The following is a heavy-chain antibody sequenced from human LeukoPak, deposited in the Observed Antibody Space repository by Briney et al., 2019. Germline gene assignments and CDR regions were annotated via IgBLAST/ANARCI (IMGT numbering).Heavy chain of an antibody. CDR1: GFTFSSYE. CDR3: ARVRWGGLYYFDY. V-gene: IGHV3-48*03. Sequence: GGSLRLSCAASGFTFSSYEVNWVRQAPGKGLEWVSYISSSGSTIYYADSVKGRFTISRDNAKNTLYLQMNSLRAEDTAVYYCARVRWGGLYYFDYWGQGTLVTVSS. CDR2: ISSSGSTI. D-gene: IGHD3-16*01. J-gene: IGHJ4*02.